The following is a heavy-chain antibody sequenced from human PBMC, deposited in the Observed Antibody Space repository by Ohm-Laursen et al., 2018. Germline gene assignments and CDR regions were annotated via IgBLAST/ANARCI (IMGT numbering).Heavy chain of an antibody. D-gene: IGHD2-21*01. V-gene: IGHV1-2*02. CDR1: AYTFAGYL. J-gene: IGHJ3*02. Sequence: SVKVSCKASAYTFAGYLMHWVRQAPGQGLEWMGWINPNSGGTKYSQKFQGRVTLTRDTSINTAYMELSGLRSDDTAVYYCAREGVIATNINQGNDAFDIWGQGTMVTVSS. CDR3: AREGVIATNINQGNDAFDI. CDR2: INPNSGGT.